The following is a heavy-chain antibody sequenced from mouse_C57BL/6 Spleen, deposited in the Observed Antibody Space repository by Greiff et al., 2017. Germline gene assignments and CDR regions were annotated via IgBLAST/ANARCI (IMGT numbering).Heavy chain of an antibody. V-gene: IGHV1-64*01. Sequence: QVQLQQPGAELVKPGASVKLSCKASGYTFTSYWMHWVKQRPGQGLEWIGMIHPNSGSTNYNEKFKSKATLTVDKSSSTAYMQLSSLTSEDSAVYYCAREGIYDGYYGAYWGQGTLVTVSA. CDR2: IHPNSGST. CDR3: AREGIYDGYYGAY. CDR1: GYTFTSYW. D-gene: IGHD2-3*01. J-gene: IGHJ3*01.